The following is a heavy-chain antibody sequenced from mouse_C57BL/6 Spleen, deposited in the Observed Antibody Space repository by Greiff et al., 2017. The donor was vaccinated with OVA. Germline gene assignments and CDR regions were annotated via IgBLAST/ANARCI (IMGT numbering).Heavy chain of an antibody. D-gene: IGHD1-1*01. CDR2: IYPRSGNT. CDR3: ARWELLGYFDV. V-gene: IGHV1-81*01. Sequence: QVQLQQSGAELARPGASVKLSCKASGYTFTSYGISWVKQRTGQGLEWIGEIYPRSGNTYYNEKFKGKATLTADKSSSTAYMELRSLTSEDAAVYFCARWELLGYFDVWGTGTTVTVSS. J-gene: IGHJ1*03. CDR1: GYTFTSYG.